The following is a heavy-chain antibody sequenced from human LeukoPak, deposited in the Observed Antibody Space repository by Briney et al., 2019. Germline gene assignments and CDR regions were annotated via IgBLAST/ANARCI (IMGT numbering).Heavy chain of an antibody. Sequence: PGGSLRLSCEASGFTVSSTHMVWVRQAPGKGLEWVSVTYTGGNSYYAGSVQGQFIISRDISKNTLYLQMNNLRAEDSALYYCARGGRGSAAVVAPRSFDIWGQGTMVTVSS. D-gene: IGHD3-22*01. CDR2: TYTGGNS. V-gene: IGHV3-53*01. CDR3: ARGGRGSAAVVAPRSFDI. J-gene: IGHJ3*02. CDR1: GFTVSSTH.